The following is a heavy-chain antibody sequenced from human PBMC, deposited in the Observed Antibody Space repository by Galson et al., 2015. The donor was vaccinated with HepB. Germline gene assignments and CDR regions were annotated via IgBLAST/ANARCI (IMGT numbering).Heavy chain of an antibody. CDR3: AKDIAAAEARYYYYYYGMDV. Sequence: SLRLSCAAYGFTFSSYAMHWVRQAPGKGLEWVAVISYDGSNKYYADSVKGRFTISRDNSKNTLYLQMNSLRAEDTAVYYCAKDIAAAEARYYYYYYGMDVWGQGTTVTVS. CDR2: ISYDGSNK. J-gene: IGHJ6*02. D-gene: IGHD6-13*01. CDR1: GFTFSSYA. V-gene: IGHV3-30*18.